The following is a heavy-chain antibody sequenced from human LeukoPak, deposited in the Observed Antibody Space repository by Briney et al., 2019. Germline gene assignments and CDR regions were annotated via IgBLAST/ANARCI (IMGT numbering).Heavy chain of an antibody. V-gene: IGHV1-2*02. D-gene: IGHD3-9*01. CDR1: GYTLTYNN. J-gene: IGHJ5*02. Sequence: GASVKVSCKASGYTLTYNNISWVRQAPGQGLEWMGWINPNSGGTNFAQKFQGRVSMTRDTSISTAYMEMSRLRSDDTAVYYCARGDDILTGNRDWFDPWGQGTLVSVFS. CDR3: ARGDDILTGNRDWFDP. CDR2: INPNSGGT.